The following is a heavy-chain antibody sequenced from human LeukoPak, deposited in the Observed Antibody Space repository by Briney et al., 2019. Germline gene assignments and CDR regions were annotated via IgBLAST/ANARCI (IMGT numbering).Heavy chain of an antibody. Sequence: ASVKVSCKASGYTFTGYYMHWVRQAPGQGLEWMGRIIPILGIANYAQKFQGRVTITADKSTSTAYMELSSLRSEDTAVYYCAREIGSGPVYHDAFDIWGQGTMVTVSS. CDR2: IIPILGIA. J-gene: IGHJ3*02. V-gene: IGHV1-69*04. CDR3: AREIGSGPVYHDAFDI. D-gene: IGHD3-3*01. CDR1: GYTFTGYY.